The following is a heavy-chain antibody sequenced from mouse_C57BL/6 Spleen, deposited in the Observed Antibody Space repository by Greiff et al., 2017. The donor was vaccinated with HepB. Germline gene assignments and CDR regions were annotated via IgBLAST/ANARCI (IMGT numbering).Heavy chain of an antibody. CDR1: GFSLTSYG. J-gene: IGHJ2*01. Sequence: VKLVESGPGLVQPSQSLSITCTVSGFSLTSYGVHWVRQSPGKGLEWLGVIWRGGSTDYNAAFMSRLSITKDNSKSQVFFKMNSLQADDSAIYYCAKNSLLGLRRGFDYWGQGTTLTVSS. D-gene: IGHD4-1*01. CDR3: AKNSLLGLRRGFDY. V-gene: IGHV2-5*01. CDR2: IWRGGST.